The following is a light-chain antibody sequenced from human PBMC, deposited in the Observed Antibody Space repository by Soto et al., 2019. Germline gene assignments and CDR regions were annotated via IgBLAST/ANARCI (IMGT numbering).Light chain of an antibody. CDR1: GSDIGGYNY. J-gene: IGLJ2*01. CDR3: SSYKNSSTVVV. Sequence: QSALTQPASVSGSPGQSITISCTGTGSDIGGYNYVSWYQQYPGKAPKLMIFGVSDRPSGVSNRFSGSKSGTTASLTISGLQAEDEADYYCSSYKNSSTVVVFGGGTQLTVL. CDR2: GVS. V-gene: IGLV2-14*01.